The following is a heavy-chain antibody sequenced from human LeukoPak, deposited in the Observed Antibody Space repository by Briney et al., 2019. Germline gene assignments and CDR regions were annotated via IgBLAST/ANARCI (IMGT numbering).Heavy chain of an antibody. V-gene: IGHV3-74*01. J-gene: IGHJ4*02. CDR2: ISTDARTI. Sequence: GGSLRLSCAASGFAFSTNWMHWVRQAPGKGLVWVSHISTDARTITYADFVRGRFTISRDNAKNTLYLQMNSLRAEDTALYYCVRGQATAWGLDYWGQGTLVTVSS. D-gene: IGHD6-13*01. CDR3: VRGQATAWGLDY. CDR1: GFAFSTNW.